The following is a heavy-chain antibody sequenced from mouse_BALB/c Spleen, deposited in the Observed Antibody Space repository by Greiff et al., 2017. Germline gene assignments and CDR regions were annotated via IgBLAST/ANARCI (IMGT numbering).Heavy chain of an antibody. CDR3: ARELYYYGSSPPYFGY. CDR1: GYAFSSSW. J-gene: IGHJ2*01. D-gene: IGHD1-1*01. V-gene: IGHV1-82*01. CDR2: IYPGDGDT. Sequence: QVQLKESGPELVKPGASVKISCKASGYAFSSSWMNWVKQRPGQGLEWIGRIYPGDGDTNYNGKFKGKATLTADKSSSTAYMQLSSLTSVDSAVYFCARELYYYGSSPPYFGYWGQGTTLTVSS.